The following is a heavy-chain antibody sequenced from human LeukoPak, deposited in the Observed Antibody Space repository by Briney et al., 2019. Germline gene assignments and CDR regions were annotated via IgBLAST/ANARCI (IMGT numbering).Heavy chain of an antibody. Sequence: SGPTLVNPTQTLTLTCTFSGFSLSTSGVGVGWIRQPPGKALEWLALIYWDDDKRYSPSLESRLTITKDTSKNQVVLTMTNMDPVDTATYYCAHQNHYGDYDGPHYYFDYWGQGTLVTVSS. J-gene: IGHJ4*02. CDR3: AHQNHYGDYDGPHYYFDY. V-gene: IGHV2-5*02. CDR1: GFSLSTSGVG. D-gene: IGHD4-17*01. CDR2: IYWDDDK.